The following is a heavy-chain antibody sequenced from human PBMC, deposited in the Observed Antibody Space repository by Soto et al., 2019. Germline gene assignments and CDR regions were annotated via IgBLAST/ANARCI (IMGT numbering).Heavy chain of an antibody. Sequence: GESLKISCKGSVYSFTSYWIGWVRQMPGKGLEWMVIIYPGDSDTRYSPSFQGQVTISADKSISTAYLQWSSLKASDIAMYYRARRYYYDSRTGGGAFDIWGQGTMVTVSS. CDR3: ARRYYYDSRTGGGAFDI. V-gene: IGHV5-51*01. CDR2: IYPGDSDT. CDR1: VYSFTSYW. J-gene: IGHJ3*02. D-gene: IGHD3-22*01.